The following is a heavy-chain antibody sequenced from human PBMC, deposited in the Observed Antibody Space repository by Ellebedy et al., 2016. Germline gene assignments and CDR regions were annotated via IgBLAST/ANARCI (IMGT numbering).Heavy chain of an antibody. CDR3: AREGELVGAGDAFDI. V-gene: IGHV1-46*01. J-gene: IGHJ3*02. D-gene: IGHD1-26*01. CDR2: INPSGGST. Sequence: ASVKVSXXASGYTFTGYYMHWVRQAPGQGLEWMGIINPSGGSTSYAQKFQGRVTMTRDTSKNQFSLQLNSVTPEDTAVYYCAREGELVGAGDAFDIWGQGTMVTVSS. CDR1: GYTFTGYY.